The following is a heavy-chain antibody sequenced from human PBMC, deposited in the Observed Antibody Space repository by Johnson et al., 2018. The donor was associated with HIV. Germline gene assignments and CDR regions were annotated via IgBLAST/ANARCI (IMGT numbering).Heavy chain of an antibody. D-gene: IGHD3-10*01. CDR3: AKTALFKSIWDAFDI. Sequence: QVQLVEYGGGLVQPGGSLRLSCAASGFTFSSYAMHWVRQAPGKGLEWVAVISYDGSNKYYADSVKGRFTISRDNSKNTLYLQMNSLRAEDTALYYCAKTALFKSIWDAFDIWGQGTMVTVSS. J-gene: IGHJ3*02. CDR2: ISYDGSNK. V-gene: IGHV3-30*18. CDR1: GFTFSSYA.